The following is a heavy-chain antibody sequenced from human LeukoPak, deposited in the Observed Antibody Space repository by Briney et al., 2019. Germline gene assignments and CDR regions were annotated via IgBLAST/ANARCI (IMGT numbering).Heavy chain of an antibody. CDR2: TYYSGST. Sequence: PSETLSLTCTVSGGSITSYYWSWIRQPPGKGLEWIGYTYYSGSTNYNPSLKSRVTISVDTSKNQFSLKLSSVTAADTAVYYCARRVATVAPLLPDNWFDPWGQGTLVTVSS. CDR1: GGSITSYY. J-gene: IGHJ5*02. V-gene: IGHV4-59*08. CDR3: ARRVATVAPLLPDNWFDP. D-gene: IGHD4-23*01.